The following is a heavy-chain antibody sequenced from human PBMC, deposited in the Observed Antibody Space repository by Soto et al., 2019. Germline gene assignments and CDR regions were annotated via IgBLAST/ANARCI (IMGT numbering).Heavy chain of an antibody. V-gene: IGHV3-23*01. CDR2: LFGNGGGI. CDR1: GFTFRNHA. CDR3: AKDRQPDGLWPFDH. J-gene: IGHJ4*02. Sequence: PCRSLRLSWAAVGFTFRNHAMRLILQAPGKGLEWVSGLFGNGGGISYADSVKGRFTISRDNSNNMLYLQMRSLRVEDTAVYYCAKDRQPDGLWPFDHWGQGTLVTVSS. D-gene: IGHD2-8*01.